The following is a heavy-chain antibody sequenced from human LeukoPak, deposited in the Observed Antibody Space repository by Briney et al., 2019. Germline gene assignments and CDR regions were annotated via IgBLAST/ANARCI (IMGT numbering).Heavy chain of an antibody. J-gene: IGHJ4*02. V-gene: IGHV3-23*01. Sequence: GGSLRLSCAASGFTFGSYAMSWVRQAPGKGLEWVSGISSSGGSTYYADSVKGRFTMSRDNTKNSLFLQVNSLRAEDTAVYYCARSSGTYHFDYWGQGTLVTVSS. CDR1: GFTFGSYA. CDR2: ISSSGGST. CDR3: ARSSGTYHFDY. D-gene: IGHD1-26*01.